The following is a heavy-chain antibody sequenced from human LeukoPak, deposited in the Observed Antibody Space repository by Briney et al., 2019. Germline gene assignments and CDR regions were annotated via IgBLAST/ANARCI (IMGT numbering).Heavy chain of an antibody. CDR1: GFSISSYE. CDR3: AREPGGVDY. D-gene: IGHD3-16*01. Sequence: GGSLRLSCAASGFSISSYEMIWVRQAPGKGLEWVSYISSGSSTIYYADSVKGRFTISRDNAKNSLYLQMNSLRAEDTAVYYCAREPGGVDYWGQGTLVTVSS. CDR2: ISSGSSTI. J-gene: IGHJ4*02. V-gene: IGHV3-48*03.